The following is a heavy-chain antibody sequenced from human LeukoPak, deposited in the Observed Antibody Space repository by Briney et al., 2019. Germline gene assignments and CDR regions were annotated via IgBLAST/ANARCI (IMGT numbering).Heavy chain of an antibody. J-gene: IGHJ6*03. V-gene: IGHV3-49*04. D-gene: IGHD3-22*01. Sequence: SGGSLRLSCTASGFTFGDYAMSWVRQAPGKGLEWVGFIRSKAYGGTTEYAASVKGRFTISRDDSKSIAYLQMNSPKTEDTAVYYCTRDKPLPTYYYDSSGAMDVWGKGTTVTVSS. CDR2: IRSKAYGGTT. CDR1: GFTFGDYA. CDR3: TRDKPLPTYYYDSSGAMDV.